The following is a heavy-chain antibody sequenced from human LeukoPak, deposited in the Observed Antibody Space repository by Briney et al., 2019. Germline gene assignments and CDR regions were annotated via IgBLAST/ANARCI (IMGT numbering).Heavy chain of an antibody. D-gene: IGHD2-8*01. J-gene: IGHJ5*02. CDR3: ARGHIVLMVYAFDP. CDR1: GFTFSSYS. Sequence: PGGSLRLSCAASGFTFSSYSMNWVRQAPGKGLEWVSYISSSSSTIYYADSVKGRFTISRDNAKNSLYLQMNSLRAEDTAVYYCARGHIVLMVYAFDPWGQGTLVTVSS. CDR2: ISSSSSTI. V-gene: IGHV3-48*01.